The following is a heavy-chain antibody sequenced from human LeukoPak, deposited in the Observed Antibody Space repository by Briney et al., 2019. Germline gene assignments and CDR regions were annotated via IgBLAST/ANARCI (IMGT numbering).Heavy chain of an antibody. V-gene: IGHV3-23*01. Sequence: HPGGSLRLSCAASGFTFSSYAMSWVRQAPGKGLEWVSVISGSGGSIYYADSVKGRFTISRDNSKNTLYLQMNSLRAEDTAVYYCAKDIQLWLNWFDPWGQGTLVTVSS. CDR2: ISGSGGSI. J-gene: IGHJ5*02. CDR3: AKDIQLWLNWFDP. CDR1: GFTFSSYA. D-gene: IGHD5-18*01.